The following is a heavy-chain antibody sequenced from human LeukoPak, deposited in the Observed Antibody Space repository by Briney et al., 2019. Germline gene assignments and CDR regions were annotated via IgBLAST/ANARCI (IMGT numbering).Heavy chain of an antibody. CDR2: IYTSGST. D-gene: IGHD3-10*01. J-gene: IGHJ4*02. Sequence: SQTLSLTCTVSGGSVSSGSYYWSWIRQPAGKGLEWIGRIYTSGSTNYDPSLKSRVTMSVDTSKNQFSLKLSSVTAADTAVYYCARETYYYGSNDYWGQGTLVTVSS. CDR1: GGSVSSGSYY. V-gene: IGHV4-61*02. CDR3: ARETYYYGSNDY.